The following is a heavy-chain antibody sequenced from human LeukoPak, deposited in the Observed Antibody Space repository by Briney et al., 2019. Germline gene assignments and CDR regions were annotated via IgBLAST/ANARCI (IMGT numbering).Heavy chain of an antibody. CDR1: SGSISTSNYY. CDR2: IFYSGST. D-gene: IGHD5-18*01. V-gene: IGHV4-39*07. CDR3: ARDVPTVQLWRTDAFDI. J-gene: IGHJ3*02. Sequence: SETLSLTCTVSSGSISTSNYYWGWVRQPPGKALEWIGNIFYSGSTYYSPSLKSRVTISLDTSRNQFSLKLNSVTAADTAVYYCARDVPTVQLWRTDAFDIWGQGTMVTVSS.